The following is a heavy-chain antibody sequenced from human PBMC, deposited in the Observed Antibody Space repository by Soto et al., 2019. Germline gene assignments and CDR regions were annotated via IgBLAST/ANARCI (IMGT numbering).Heavy chain of an antibody. CDR2: LSPSTHET. J-gene: IGHJ5*02. Sequence: QVHLVQSGPEVREPGASMKVSCKASGYSFSSYGITWVRQAPGHGLEWMGWLSPSTHETNYAQKFQGRVTVTTDTSTSTDFIELRNLKSDDTAVYYCARYWDTRFDPWGPGTLVTVSS. D-gene: IGHD2-8*02. CDR3: ARYWDTRFDP. V-gene: IGHV1-18*01. CDR1: GYSFSSYG.